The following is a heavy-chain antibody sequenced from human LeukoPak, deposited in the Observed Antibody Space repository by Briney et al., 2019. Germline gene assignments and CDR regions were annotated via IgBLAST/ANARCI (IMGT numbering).Heavy chain of an antibody. V-gene: IGHV1-69*05. CDR1: GGTFSSYA. Sequence: SVKVSCKASGGTFSSYAISWVRQAPGQGLEWMGGIIPIFGTANYAQKFQGRVTITTDESTSTAYMELSSLRSEDTAVYYCARDFGCSSTSCYGRFDYWGQGTLVTVSS. J-gene: IGHJ4*02. CDR3: ARDFGCSSTSCYGRFDY. CDR2: IIPIFGTA. D-gene: IGHD2-2*01.